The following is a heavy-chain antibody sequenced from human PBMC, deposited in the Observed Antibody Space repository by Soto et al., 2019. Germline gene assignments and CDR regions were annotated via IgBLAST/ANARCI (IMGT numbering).Heavy chain of an antibody. D-gene: IGHD6-19*01. CDR3: ARVSVAGRDWFDP. J-gene: IGHJ5*02. CDR2: IIPILGIA. CDR1: GGTFSSYT. Sequence: SVKVSCKASGGTFSSYTISWVRQAPGQGLEWMGRIIPILGIANYAQKFQGRVTITADKSTSTAYMELSSLRSEDTAVYYCARVSVAGRDWFDPWGQGTLVTVSS. V-gene: IGHV1-69*02.